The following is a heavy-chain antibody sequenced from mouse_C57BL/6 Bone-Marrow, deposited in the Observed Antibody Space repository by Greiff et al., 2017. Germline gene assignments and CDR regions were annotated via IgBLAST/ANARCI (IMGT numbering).Heavy chain of an antibody. D-gene: IGHD2-1*01. V-gene: IGHV1-63*01. CDR1: GYTFTNYW. CDR2: IYPGGGYT. CDR3: ARWDYGNYDWYFDV. Sequence: VQLQQSGAELVRPGTSVKMSCKASGYTFTNYWIGWAKQRPGHGLEWIGDIYPGGGYTNYNEKFKGEATLTADKSSSTACMQFSSLTSEDSAIYYCARWDYGNYDWYFDVWGTGTTVTVSS. J-gene: IGHJ1*03.